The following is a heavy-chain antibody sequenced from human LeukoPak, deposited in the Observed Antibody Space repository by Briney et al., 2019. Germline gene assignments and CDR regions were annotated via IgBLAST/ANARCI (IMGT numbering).Heavy chain of an antibody. D-gene: IGHD2-15*01. J-gene: IGHJ3*02. CDR1: GLTFSNSA. Sequence: GGSLRLSCAVSGLTFSNSAMSWVRQAPGKGLEWVSAISVGSDVIYYADSVKGRFAISRDNSKHTVYLQMDSLRAEDTAVYYCAKDQGTPTYAFDIWGQGTMVTVSS. V-gene: IGHV3-23*01. CDR2: ISVGSDVI. CDR3: AKDQGTPTYAFDI.